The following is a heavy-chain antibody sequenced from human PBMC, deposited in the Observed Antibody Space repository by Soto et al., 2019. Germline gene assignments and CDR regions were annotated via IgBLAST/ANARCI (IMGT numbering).Heavy chain of an antibody. CDR2: IIPILGIA. Sequence: QVQLVQSGAEVKKPGSSVKVSCKASGGTFSSYTISWVRQAPGQGLEWMGRIIPILGIANYAQKFQGRVTITADKSTSTGYMELSSLRSEDTAVYYCARQGVVPAAIGYYYYGMDVWGQGTTVTVSS. D-gene: IGHD2-2*01. V-gene: IGHV1-69*02. J-gene: IGHJ6*02. CDR3: ARQGVVPAAIGYYYYGMDV. CDR1: GGTFSSYT.